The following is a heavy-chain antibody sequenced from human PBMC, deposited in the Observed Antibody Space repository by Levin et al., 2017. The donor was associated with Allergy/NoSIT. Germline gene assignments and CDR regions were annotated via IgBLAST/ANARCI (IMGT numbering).Heavy chain of an antibody. V-gene: IGHV1-2*06. J-gene: IGHJ3*02. D-gene: IGHD3-3*01. Sequence: ASVKVSCKASGYTFTGYYMHWVRQAPGQGLEWMGRINPNSGGTNYAQKFQGRVTMTRDTSISTAYMELSRLRSDDTAVYYCARVEGDYDFWSGYHDAFDIWGQGTMVTVSS. CDR2: INPNSGGT. CDR3: ARVEGDYDFWSGYHDAFDI. CDR1: GYTFTGYY.